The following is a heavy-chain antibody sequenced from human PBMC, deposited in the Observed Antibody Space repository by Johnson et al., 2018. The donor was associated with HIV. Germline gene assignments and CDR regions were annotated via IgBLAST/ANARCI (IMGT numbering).Heavy chain of an antibody. CDR2: LYSGGST. CDR3: ARGRYTTAEWDDAFDI. J-gene: IGHJ3*02. Sequence: VQLVESGGGVVQPGRSLRLSCAASGFTVSSNYMSWVRQAPGKGLEWVSVLYSGGSTYYADSVQGRFTITGDNSNNTLYLQMNILRAEAPAVYYCARGRYTTAEWDDAFDIWGQGTMVTVSS. D-gene: IGHD1-26*01. V-gene: IGHV3-66*01. CDR1: GFTVSSNY.